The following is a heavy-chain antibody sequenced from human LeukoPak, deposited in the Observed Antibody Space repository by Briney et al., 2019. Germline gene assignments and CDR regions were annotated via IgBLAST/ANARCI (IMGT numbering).Heavy chain of an antibody. J-gene: IGHJ4*02. CDR2: IYPLETT. CDR1: GGSISSYY. Sequence: SETLSLTCTVSGGSISSYYWTWLRQPAGKGLEWIGRIYPLETTNYNPSLKSRVAISVDTSKNQFSLKLSSVTAADTAVYYCARAKTIYCSGGSCYILDYWGQGTLVTVSS. CDR3: ARAKTIYCSGGSCYILDY. V-gene: IGHV4-4*07. D-gene: IGHD2-15*01.